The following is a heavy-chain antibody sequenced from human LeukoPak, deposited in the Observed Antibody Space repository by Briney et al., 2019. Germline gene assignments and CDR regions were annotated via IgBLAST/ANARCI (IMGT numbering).Heavy chain of an antibody. Sequence: PSETLSLTCTVSGGSISYYYWSWIRQPAGKGLEWIGRIYTSGSTNYNPSLKSRVTISVDTSKNQFSLKLGSVTAADTAVYYCAAIGYSSGWYGYVFGGYFQHWGQGTLVTVSS. D-gene: IGHD6-19*01. CDR1: GGSISYYY. J-gene: IGHJ1*01. V-gene: IGHV4-4*07. CDR3: AAIGYSSGWYGYVFGGYFQH. CDR2: IYTSGST.